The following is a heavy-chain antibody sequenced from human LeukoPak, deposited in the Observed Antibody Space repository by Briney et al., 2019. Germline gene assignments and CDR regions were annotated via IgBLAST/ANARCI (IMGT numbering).Heavy chain of an antibody. Sequence: TPGALLLLCSAAAGSTSSDYYMCCIRQAPGRGLEGGSYISSSSSTIYYAASVKGRFTISRDNAKNSLYLQMNTLTAEDTAVYYCAREGGAVAGSSFDYWGQGTLVTVSS. J-gene: IGHJ4*02. CDR2: ISSSSSTI. CDR1: GSTSSDYY. CDR3: AREGGAVAGSSFDY. D-gene: IGHD6-19*01. V-gene: IGHV3-11*01.